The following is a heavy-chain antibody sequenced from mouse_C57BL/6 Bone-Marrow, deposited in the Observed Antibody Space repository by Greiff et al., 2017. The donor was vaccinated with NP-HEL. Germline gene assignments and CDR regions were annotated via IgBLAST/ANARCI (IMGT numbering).Heavy chain of an antibody. D-gene: IGHD2-3*01. CDR3: ARQDGYWRYYYAMDY. Sequence: EVKVEESGGGLVQPGGSLKLSCAASGFTFSDYYMYWVRQTPEKRLEWVAYISNGGGSTYYPDTVKGRFTISRDNAKNTLYLQMSRLKSEDTAMYYCARQDGYWRYYYAMDYWGQGTSVTVSS. CDR1: GFTFSDYY. J-gene: IGHJ4*01. V-gene: IGHV5-12*01. CDR2: ISNGGGST.